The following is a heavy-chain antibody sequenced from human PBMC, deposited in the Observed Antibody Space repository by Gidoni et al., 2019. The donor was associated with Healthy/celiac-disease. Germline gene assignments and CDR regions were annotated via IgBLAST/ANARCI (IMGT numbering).Heavy chain of an antibody. J-gene: IGHJ6*02. Sequence: EVQLVESGGGLVKPGGSLSLACAASGFACSISSLNWSRQAPGKGGGWVSSISSSSSYIYYADSVKGRFTISRDNAKNSLYLQMNSLRAEDTAVYYCARDGNPRIAAAGNLYYYGMDVWGQGTTVTVSS. V-gene: IGHV3-21*01. CDR2: ISSSSSYI. D-gene: IGHD6-13*01. CDR1: GFACSISS. CDR3: ARDGNPRIAAAGNLYYYGMDV.